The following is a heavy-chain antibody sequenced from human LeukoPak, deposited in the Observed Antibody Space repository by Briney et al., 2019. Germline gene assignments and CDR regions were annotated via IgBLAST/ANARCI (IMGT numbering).Heavy chain of an antibody. CDR3: ARSRGSLDL. V-gene: IGHV3-11*03. J-gene: IGHJ4*02. CDR2: ISSTGSNT. CDR1: GFAFSDYY. Sequence: GGSLRLSCRASGFAFSDYYMSWIRQAPGKGLEWVAYISSTGSNTKYADSVKGRFTISRDSAENSLYLQMSRLRAEDSALYYCARSRGSLDLWGRGTLVTVSS. D-gene: IGHD1-26*01.